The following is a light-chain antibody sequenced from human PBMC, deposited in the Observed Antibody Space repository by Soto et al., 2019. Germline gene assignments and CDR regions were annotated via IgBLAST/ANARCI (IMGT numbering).Light chain of an antibody. V-gene: IGLV2-14*01. CDR2: EVN. Sequence: QSVLTQPASVSGSPGQSITISCTGTSSDVGGYNSVSWYQQHPGKAPKLLIYEVNNRPSGLSNRFSGSKSGNTASLTISGLQAEDEAAYYFTSYTSSTTYVFGTGTKVTVL. CDR1: SSDVGGYNS. J-gene: IGLJ1*01. CDR3: TSYTSSTTYV.